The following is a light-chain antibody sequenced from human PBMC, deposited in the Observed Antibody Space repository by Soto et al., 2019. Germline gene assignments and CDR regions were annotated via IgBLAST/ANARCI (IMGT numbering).Light chain of an antibody. CDR1: QSVSSSY. J-gene: IGKJ2*01. V-gene: IGKV3-20*01. Sequence: EIVLTQSPGTLSLSPGERATLSCRASQSVSSSYLAWNQQKPGQAPRLLIYGASSRATGIPDRFSGSGSGTDFALTISRLEPEDFAVYYCQQYGSSLHTFGQGTKLEIK. CDR3: QQYGSSLHT. CDR2: GAS.